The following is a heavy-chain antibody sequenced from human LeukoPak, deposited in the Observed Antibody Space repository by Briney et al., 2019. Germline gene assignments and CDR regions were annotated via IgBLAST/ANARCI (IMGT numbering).Heavy chain of an antibody. V-gene: IGHV3-7*01. CDR3: AREVHEDHFILD. J-gene: IGHJ4*02. CDR2: IKQDGSEK. CDR1: GFTFSSYS. D-gene: IGHD3-3*02. Sequence: GGSLRLSCAASGFTFSSYSMNWVRQAPGKGLEWVANIKQDGSEKYYVDSVKGRFTISRDNAKNSLYLQMNSLRAEDTAVYYCAREVHEDHFILDWGQGTLVTVSS.